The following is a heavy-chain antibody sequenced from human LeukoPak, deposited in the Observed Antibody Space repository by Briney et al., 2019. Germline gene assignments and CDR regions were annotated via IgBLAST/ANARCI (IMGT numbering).Heavy chain of an antibody. J-gene: IGHJ6*04. CDR2: IYSGGST. Sequence: GDSLRLSCSASGFTLGSYWMTWVRQAPGKGLEWVSVIYSGGSTYYADSVKGRFTISRDNSKNTLYLQMNSLRAEDTAVYYCARAFDFWSGSYGMDVWGKGTTVTVSS. CDR3: ARAFDFWSGSYGMDV. V-gene: IGHV3-53*01. D-gene: IGHD3-3*01. CDR1: GFTLGSYW.